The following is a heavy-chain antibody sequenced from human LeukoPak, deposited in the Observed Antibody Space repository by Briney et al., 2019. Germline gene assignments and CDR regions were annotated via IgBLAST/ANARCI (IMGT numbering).Heavy chain of an antibody. CDR2: IKQDGSEK. Sequence: GGSLRLSCAASGFTFSSCWMSWVRQARGKGLEWVANIKQDGSEKYYVDSVKGRFTISRDNAKNSLYLQMNGLRAEDTAVYYCARDLLMVRGVIRFDYWGQGALVTVSS. J-gene: IGHJ4*02. V-gene: IGHV3-7*04. D-gene: IGHD3-10*01. CDR3: ARDLLMVRGVIRFDY. CDR1: GFTFSSCW.